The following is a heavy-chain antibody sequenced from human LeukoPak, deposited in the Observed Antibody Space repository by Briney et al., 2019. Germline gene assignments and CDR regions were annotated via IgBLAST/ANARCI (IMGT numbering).Heavy chain of an antibody. V-gene: IGHV3-53*01. Sequence: GGSLRLSCAASGFSVSNSYMSWVRQAPGKGLEWVSVIYNIANSGETYYADSVKGRFTISRDSAENTLYLHMNSLRDDDTAIYYCARGNLWDAAAGGNWFDSWGQGTLVTVSS. CDR1: GFSVSNSY. CDR2: IYNIANSGET. J-gene: IGHJ5*01. CDR3: ARGNLWDAAAGGNWFDS. D-gene: IGHD2-2*01.